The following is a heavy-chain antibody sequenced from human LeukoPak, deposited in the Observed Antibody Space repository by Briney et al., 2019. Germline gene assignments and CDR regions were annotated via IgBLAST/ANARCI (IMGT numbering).Heavy chain of an antibody. CDR3: ARAYYDFWSGYYEEY. D-gene: IGHD3-3*01. CDR1: GFTFSSYW. CDR2: IKQDGSEK. V-gene: IGHV3-7*03. Sequence: GGSLRLSCAASGFTFSSYWMSWVRQAPGKGLEWVANIKQDGSEKYYEDSVKGRFTISRDNAKNSLYLQMNSLRAEDTAVYYCARAYYDFWSGYYEEYWGQGTLVTVSS. J-gene: IGHJ4*02.